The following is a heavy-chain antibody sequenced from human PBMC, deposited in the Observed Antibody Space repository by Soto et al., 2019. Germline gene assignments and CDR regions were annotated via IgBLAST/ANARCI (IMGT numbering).Heavy chain of an antibody. CDR1: GFIFSDYS. Sequence: EVQLVESGGGLVQPGGSLRLACTVSGFIFSDYSMNWVRQAPGKGLEWVSYISSSSDTRYYADSVKGRFTISREDAKNSLFLQMSSLRDEDTAVYYCARDRDWDWDYWGQGTLVTVSS. CDR3: ARDRDWDWDY. J-gene: IGHJ4*02. V-gene: IGHV3-48*02. D-gene: IGHD1-7*01. CDR2: ISSSSDTR.